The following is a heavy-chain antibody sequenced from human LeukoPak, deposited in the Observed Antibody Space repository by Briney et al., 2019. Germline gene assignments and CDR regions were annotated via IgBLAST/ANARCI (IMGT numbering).Heavy chain of an antibody. CDR3: ATGQGHGMDV. Sequence: AGGSLRLTCAASGFTFSSYWMHWVRHAPGKGLVWVSRINNDSSSTSYADSVKGRFTISRDNAKNTLYLQVNSLRAEDTAVYYCATGQGHGMDVWGQGTTVTVSS. V-gene: IGHV3-74*01. J-gene: IGHJ6*02. D-gene: IGHD1-14*01. CDR2: INNDSSST. CDR1: GFTFSSYW.